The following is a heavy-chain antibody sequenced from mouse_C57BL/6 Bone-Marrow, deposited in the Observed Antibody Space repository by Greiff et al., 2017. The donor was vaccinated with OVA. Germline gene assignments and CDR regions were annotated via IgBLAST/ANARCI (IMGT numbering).Heavy chain of an antibody. CDR2: IYPGNSDT. Sequence: VQLQQSGPVLARPGASVKMSCKTSGYTFTSYWMHWVKQRPGPGLAWIGAIYPGNSDTSYNQKFKGKAKLTAVTSASTAYMELSSLTNEDSAVYCCTGYDGFPYAMDYWGQGTSVTGSS. D-gene: IGHD2-3*01. V-gene: IGHV1-5*01. CDR1: GYTFTSYW. J-gene: IGHJ4*01. CDR3: TGYDGFPYAMDY.